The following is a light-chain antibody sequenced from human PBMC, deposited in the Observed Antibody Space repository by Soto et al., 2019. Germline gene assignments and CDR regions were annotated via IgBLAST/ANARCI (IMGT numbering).Light chain of an antibody. CDR1: SSDVGSYNV. CDR2: EGS. V-gene: IGLV2-23*01. CDR3: CSYAGRSTGV. Sequence: QSALTQPASVSGSPGQSITISCTGTSSDVGSYNVVSWYQQHPGKAPKVMIYEGSKRPSGVSNRFSGSKSGNTASLTISGLQAEDEADYYCCSYAGRSTGVFGGGTKLTVL. J-gene: IGLJ3*02.